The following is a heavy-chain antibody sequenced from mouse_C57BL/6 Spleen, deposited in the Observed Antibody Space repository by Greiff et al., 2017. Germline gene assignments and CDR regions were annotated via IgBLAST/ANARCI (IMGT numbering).Heavy chain of an antibody. CDR2: INPSTGGT. J-gene: IGHJ4*01. V-gene: IGHV1-43*01. CDR3: ARKGTMVTTRAMDY. CDR1: GYSFTGYY. D-gene: IGHD2-2*01. Sequence: VQLQQSGPELVKPGASVKISCKASGYSFTGYYMHWVKQSSEKSLEWIGEINPSTGGTSYNQKFKGKATLTVDKSSNTAYMQLKSLTSEDSAVYYCARKGTMVTTRAMDYWGQGTSVTVSS.